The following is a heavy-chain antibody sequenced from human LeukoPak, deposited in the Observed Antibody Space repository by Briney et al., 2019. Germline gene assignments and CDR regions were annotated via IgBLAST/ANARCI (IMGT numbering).Heavy chain of an antibody. CDR2: IYYSGST. J-gene: IGHJ4*02. CDR1: GGSISSSSYY. CDR3: VRDRELTY. V-gene: IGHV4-39*02. D-gene: IGHD1-26*01. Sequence: PSETLSLTCTVSGGSISSSSYYWGWIRQPPGKGLEWIGSIYYSGSTYYNPSLKSRVTISVDTSKNQFSLKLSSVTAADTAVYYCVRDRELTYWSQGTLVTVSS.